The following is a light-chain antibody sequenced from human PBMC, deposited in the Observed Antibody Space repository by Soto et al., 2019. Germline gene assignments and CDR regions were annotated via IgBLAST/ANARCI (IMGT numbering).Light chain of an antibody. CDR3: SSYTSSSTFHVV. CDR2: DVS. Sequence: QPVLTQPASVSGSPGQSITISCTGTSSDVGGYNYVSWYQQHPGKAPKLMIYDVSNRPSGVSNRFSGSKSGNTASLTISGLQAEDEADYYCSSYTSSSTFHVVFGGGTKVTVL. J-gene: IGLJ2*01. V-gene: IGLV2-14*01. CDR1: SSDVGGYNY.